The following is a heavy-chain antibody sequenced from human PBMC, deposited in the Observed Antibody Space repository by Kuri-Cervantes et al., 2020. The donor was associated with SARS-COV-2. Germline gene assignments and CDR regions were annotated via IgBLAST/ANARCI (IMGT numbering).Heavy chain of an antibody. Sequence: GGSLRLSCAASGFTFSDYYMSWIRQAPGEGLEWVSYISSSGSTIYYADSVKGRFTISRDNAKNSLYLQMNSLRAEDTAVYYCAKDKSVNFAKNYFDYWGQGTLVTVSS. J-gene: IGHJ4*02. V-gene: IGHV3-11*04. D-gene: IGHD3-9*01. CDR3: AKDKSVNFAKNYFDY. CDR1: GFTFSDYY. CDR2: ISSSGSTI.